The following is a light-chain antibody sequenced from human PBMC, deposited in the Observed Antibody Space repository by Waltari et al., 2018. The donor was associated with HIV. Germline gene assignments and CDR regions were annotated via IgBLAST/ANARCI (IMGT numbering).Light chain of an antibody. CDR2: ERT. V-gene: IGLV7-46*01. Sequence: QGVVTQEPSLTVSPGGTITLTCASSTGPVTGDHYPSWVQQKPGQVPTTLIFERTYCHSSTPARFSGSVLGGNAPLTLAGALPGDEADYYCLLSFRGPRLFGGGTRLTVL. CDR1: TGPVTGDHY. J-gene: IGLJ2*01. CDR3: LLSFRGPRL.